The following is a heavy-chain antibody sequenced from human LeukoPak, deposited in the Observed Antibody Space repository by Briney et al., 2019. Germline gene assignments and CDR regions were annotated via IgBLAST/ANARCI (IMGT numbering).Heavy chain of an antibody. D-gene: IGHD4-17*01. CDR3: ARMSPRLRRLTVTTSKGFDY. CDR2: IHTSGTM. J-gene: IGHJ4*02. Sequence: SQTLSLTCTVSGGSVSTGSYYWSWIRQPAGRGLEWIGHIHTSGTMNYNASLKSRVRISVETSKNQFSLRLSSVTAADTAVYYCARMSPRLRRLTVTTSKGFDYWGQGTLVTVSS. V-gene: IGHV4-61*09. CDR1: GGSVSTGSYY.